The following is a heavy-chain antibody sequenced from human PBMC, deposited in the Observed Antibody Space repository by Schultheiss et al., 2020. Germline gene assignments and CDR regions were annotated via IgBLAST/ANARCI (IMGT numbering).Heavy chain of an antibody. CDR2: INHSGST. D-gene: IGHD4-17*01. CDR3: ARGRTVPYFDY. J-gene: IGHJ4*02. CDR1: GGSFSGYY. V-gene: IGHV4-34*01. Sequence: ESLKISCAVYGGSFSGYYWSWIRQPPGKGLEWIGEINHSGSTNYNPSLKSRVTISVDTSKNQFSLKLSSVTAADTAVYYCARGRTVPYFDYWGQGTLVTVSS.